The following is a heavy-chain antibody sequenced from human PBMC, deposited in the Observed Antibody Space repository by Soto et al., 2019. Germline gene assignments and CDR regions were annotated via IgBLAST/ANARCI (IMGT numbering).Heavy chain of an antibody. D-gene: IGHD2-15*01. Sequence: SETLSLTCAVYGGSFSGYYWSWIRQPPGKGLEWIGEINHSGSTNYNPSLKSRVTISVDTSKNQFSLKLSSVTAADTAVYYCARGQDIVVVVAAFDHWGQGTLVTVSS. CDR2: INHSGST. CDR1: GGSFSGYY. V-gene: IGHV4-34*01. CDR3: ARGQDIVVVVAAFDH. J-gene: IGHJ4*02.